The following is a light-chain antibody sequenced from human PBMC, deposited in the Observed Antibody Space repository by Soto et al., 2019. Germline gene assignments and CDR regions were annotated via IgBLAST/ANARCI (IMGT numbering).Light chain of an antibody. CDR1: SSDVGGYNY. J-gene: IGLJ1*01. CDR3: SSYTSSSTLYV. Sequence: QSVLTQPASVSGSPGQSITISCTGISSDVGGYNYVSWYQQLPGKAPKLIIYDVSNRPSGVSNRFSASKSANAASLTTSGLQAEDEADYYCSSYTSSSTLYVFGTGTKVTVL. V-gene: IGLV2-14*03. CDR2: DVS.